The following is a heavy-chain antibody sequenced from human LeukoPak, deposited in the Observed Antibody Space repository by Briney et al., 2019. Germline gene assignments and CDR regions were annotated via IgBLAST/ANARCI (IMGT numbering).Heavy chain of an antibody. CDR3: ASNPLTYCGGDCSTLTDY. V-gene: IGHV4-34*01. CDR1: GGSFSGYY. D-gene: IGHD2-21*02. CDR2: INHSGST. Sequence: KPSETLSLACAVYGGSFSGYYWSWIRQPPGKGLEWIGEINHSGSTNYNPSLKSRVTISVDTSKNQFSLKLSSVTAADTAVYYCASNPLTYCGGDCSTLTDYWGQGTLVTVSS. J-gene: IGHJ4*02.